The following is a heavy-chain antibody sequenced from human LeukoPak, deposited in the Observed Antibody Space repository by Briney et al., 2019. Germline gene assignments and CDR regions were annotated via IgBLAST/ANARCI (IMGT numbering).Heavy chain of an antibody. V-gene: IGHV3-23*01. CDR1: GFTFSSYA. Sequence: GGSLRLSCAASGFTFSSYAMSWVRPAPGKGVEWVSAISGSGGSTYYADSVKGGFTISRDNSKNTLYLQMNSLRAEDTAVYYCAKVQYGDPTYRGEGTPVTVSS. CDR3: AKVQYGDPTY. CDR2: ISGSGGST. D-gene: IGHD4-17*01. J-gene: IGHJ4*02.